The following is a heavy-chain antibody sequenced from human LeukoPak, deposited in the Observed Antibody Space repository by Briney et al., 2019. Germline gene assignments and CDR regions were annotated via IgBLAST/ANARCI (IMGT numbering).Heavy chain of an antibody. CDR3: AREMATIVPSPDY. D-gene: IGHD5-24*01. Sequence: GESLKISCKGSGYSFTYYWIAWVRQAPGQGLEWMGWISAYNGNTNYAQKLQGRVTMTTDTSTTTAYMELRSLRSDDTAVYYCAREMATIVPSPDYWGQGTLVTVSS. CDR1: GYSFTYYW. V-gene: IGHV1-18*04. CDR2: ISAYNGNT. J-gene: IGHJ4*02.